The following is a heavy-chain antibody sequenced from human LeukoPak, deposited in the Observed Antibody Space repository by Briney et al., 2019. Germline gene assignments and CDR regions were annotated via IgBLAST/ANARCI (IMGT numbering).Heavy chain of an antibody. J-gene: IGHJ4*02. CDR1: GYSIFSSTYY. Sequence: PSETLSLTCTVSGYSIFSSTYYWAWIRQPPGKGLEWIGSIHYSGNTYYNPSLKSRVTMPVDTSKNQFSLKLSSVTAADTAVYYCARVTYYYDSSGYYYLYYFDYWGQGTLVTVSS. D-gene: IGHD3-22*01. V-gene: IGHV4-39*07. CDR3: ARVTYYYDSSGYYYLYYFDY. CDR2: IHYSGNT.